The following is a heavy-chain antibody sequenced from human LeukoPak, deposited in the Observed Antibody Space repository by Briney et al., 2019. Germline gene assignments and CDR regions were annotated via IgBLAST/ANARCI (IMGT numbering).Heavy chain of an antibody. V-gene: IGHV4-39*07. Sequence: SETLSLTCTVCGGSISSSSYYWGWIRQPPGKGLEWIGSIYYSGSTYYNPSLKSRVTISVDTSKNQFSLKLSSVTAADTAVYYCTRAAPHYYGSGSYHDYWGQGTLVTVSS. CDR1: GGSISSSSYY. D-gene: IGHD3-10*01. J-gene: IGHJ4*02. CDR3: TRAAPHYYGSGSYHDY. CDR2: IYYSGST.